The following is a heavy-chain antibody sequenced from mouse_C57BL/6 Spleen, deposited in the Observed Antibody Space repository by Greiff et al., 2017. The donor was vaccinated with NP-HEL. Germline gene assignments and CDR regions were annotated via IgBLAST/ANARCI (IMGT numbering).Heavy chain of an antibody. V-gene: IGHV1-18*01. J-gene: IGHJ4*01. CDR1: GYTFTDYN. D-gene: IGHD2-2*01. Sequence: EVQLQESGPELVKPGASVKIPCKASGYTFTDYNMDWVKQSHGKSLEWIGDINPNNGGTIYNQKFKGKATLTVDKSSSTAYMELRSLTSEDTAVYYCAREDGYDAGYYYAMDYWGQRTSVTVSS. CDR3: AREDGYDAGYYYAMDY. CDR2: INPNNGGT.